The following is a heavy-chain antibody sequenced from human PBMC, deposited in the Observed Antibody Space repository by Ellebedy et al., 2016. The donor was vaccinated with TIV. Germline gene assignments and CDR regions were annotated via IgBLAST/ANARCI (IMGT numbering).Heavy chain of an antibody. CDR3: ARDLLGSADY. CDR2: IIPILDIA. Sequence: AASVKVSCKASGGTFSRYALNWVRQAPGQGLEWMGRIIPILDIANYPQKFQGRVTITADKSTSTAYMELRSLRSEDTAVYYCARDLLGSADYWGQGTLVTVSS. V-gene: IGHV1-69*04. J-gene: IGHJ4*02. D-gene: IGHD3-22*01. CDR1: GGTFSRYA.